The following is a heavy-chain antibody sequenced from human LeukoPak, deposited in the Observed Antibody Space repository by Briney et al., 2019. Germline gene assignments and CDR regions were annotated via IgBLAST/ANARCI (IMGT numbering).Heavy chain of an antibody. CDR2: IKQDASDK. Sequence: GGSLRLSCAASGFSFSTYWMSWVRQAPGKGLEWVANIKQDASDKNYVDSVKGRFTISRDNAKNSLYLQMNSLRVEDTAVYYCARGGRNSDYWGQGTLVTVSS. D-gene: IGHD1-14*01. J-gene: IGHJ4*02. V-gene: IGHV3-7*01. CDR3: ARGGRNSDY. CDR1: GFSFSTYW.